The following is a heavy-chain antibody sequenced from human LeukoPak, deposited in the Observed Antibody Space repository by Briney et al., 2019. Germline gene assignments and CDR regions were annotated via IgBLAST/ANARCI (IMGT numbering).Heavy chain of an antibody. V-gene: IGHV3-48*01. J-gene: IGHJ4*02. CDR1: GLTFSSYS. Sequence: GGSLRLSCAASGLTFSSYSMNWVRQAPGKGLERVSYISSSSSTIYYADSVKGRFTISRDNAKNSLYLQMNSLRAEDTALYYCAKGYCSSTSCYFDYWGQGTLVTVSS. D-gene: IGHD2-2*01. CDR2: ISSSSSTI. CDR3: AKGYCSSTSCYFDY.